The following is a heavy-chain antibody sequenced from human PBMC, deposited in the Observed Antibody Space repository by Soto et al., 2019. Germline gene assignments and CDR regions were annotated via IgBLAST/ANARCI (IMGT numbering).Heavy chain of an antibody. CDR2: INHGGST. Sequence: SETLSLTCAVYGGSFSGYYWSWIRQPPGKGLEWIGEINHGGSTNYNPSLKSRVTISVDTSKNQFSLKLSSVTAADTAVYYCASWRMGVYCYYMDVWGKGTTVTVSS. V-gene: IGHV4-34*01. CDR3: ASWRMGVYCYYMDV. D-gene: IGHD3-16*01. CDR1: GGSFSGYY. J-gene: IGHJ6*03.